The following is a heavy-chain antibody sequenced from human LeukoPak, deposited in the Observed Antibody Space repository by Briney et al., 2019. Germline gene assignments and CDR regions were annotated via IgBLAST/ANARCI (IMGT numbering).Heavy chain of an antibody. CDR2: IYYSGGT. CDR1: GGSISSSSYY. D-gene: IGHD6-19*01. CDR3: ARHAYRSGWLDF. J-gene: IGHJ4*02. Sequence: KPSETLSLTRTVSGGSISSSSYYWGWIRQPPGKGLEWIGTIYYSGGTYYNPSLDSPVTISVDTSKNQFSLRLSSVTAADTAVYYCARHAYRSGWLDFWGQGTLVTVSS. V-gene: IGHV4-39*01.